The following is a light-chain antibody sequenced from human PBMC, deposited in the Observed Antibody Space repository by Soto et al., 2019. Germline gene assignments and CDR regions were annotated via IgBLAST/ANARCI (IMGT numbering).Light chain of an antibody. CDR2: EVS. J-gene: IGLJ1*01. CDR3: CSYAGSSAFYV. V-gene: IGLV2-23*02. Sequence: QSALTQPASVSGSPGQSITISCTGTSSDVGSYNLISWYQQYPDKAPKLMIYEVSKRPSGVSNRFSGSKSGNTASLTISGLQAEDEADYYCCSYAGSSAFYVFGSGNKVTVL. CDR1: SSDVGSYNL.